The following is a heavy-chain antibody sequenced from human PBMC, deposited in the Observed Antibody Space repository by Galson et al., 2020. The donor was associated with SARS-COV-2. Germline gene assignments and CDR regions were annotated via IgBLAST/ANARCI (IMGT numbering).Heavy chain of an antibody. V-gene: IGHV3-33*01. CDR3: ARREEDNKRRGLEH. Sequence: GESLKISCAASGFTFSNYGMHWVRQAPGKGLEWVAVIFYDGNYKYYGDSVKDRFTISRDNSKNTVYLQMNSLTAEDTAVYYCARREEDNKRRGLEHWGQGILVTVSS. CDR1: GFTFSNYG. D-gene: IGHD1-1*01. CDR2: IFYDGNYK. J-gene: IGHJ4*02.